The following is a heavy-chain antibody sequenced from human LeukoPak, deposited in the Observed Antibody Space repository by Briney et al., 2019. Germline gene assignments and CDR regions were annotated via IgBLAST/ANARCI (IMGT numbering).Heavy chain of an antibody. CDR2: ISGSGGST. D-gene: IGHD3-22*01. Sequence: GGSLRLSGAASGFTFTSYGMSWVRQAPGKGLEWVSTISGSGGSTYYADSVKGRFTISRDNSKNTLYLQMNSLRAEDTAIYYCAKDRSSYEILYYFDYWGQGTLVTVSS. CDR3: AKDRSSYEILYYFDY. CDR1: GFTFTSYG. V-gene: IGHV3-23*01. J-gene: IGHJ4*02.